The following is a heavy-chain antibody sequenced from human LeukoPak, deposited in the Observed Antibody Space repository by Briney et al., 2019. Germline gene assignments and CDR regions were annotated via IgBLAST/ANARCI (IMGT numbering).Heavy chain of an antibody. CDR2: INHSGST. V-gene: IGHV4-34*01. CDR3: AREFKRWRPGYCSSTSCYAFDY. J-gene: IGHJ4*02. D-gene: IGHD2-2*01. Sequence: KPSETLSLTCAVYGGSFSGYYWSWIRQPPGKGLEWIGEINHSGSTNYNPSLKSRVTMSVDTSKNQFSLKLSSVTAADTAVYYCAREFKRWRPGYCSSTSCYAFDYWGQGTLVTVSS. CDR1: GGSFSGYY.